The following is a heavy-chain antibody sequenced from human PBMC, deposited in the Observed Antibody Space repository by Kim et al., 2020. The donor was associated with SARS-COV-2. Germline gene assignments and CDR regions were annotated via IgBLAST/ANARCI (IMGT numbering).Heavy chain of an antibody. Sequence: GGSLRLSCAASGFTFSSYSMNWVRQAPGKGLEWVSSISSSSSYIYYADSVKGRFTISRDNAKNSLYLQMNSLRAEDTAVYYCARDLGDIVVVVADLTDPKVSWFDPWGQGTLVTVSS. CDR2: ISSSSSYI. D-gene: IGHD2-15*01. V-gene: IGHV3-21*01. CDR1: GFTFSSYS. CDR3: ARDLGDIVVVVADLTDPKVSWFDP. J-gene: IGHJ5*02.